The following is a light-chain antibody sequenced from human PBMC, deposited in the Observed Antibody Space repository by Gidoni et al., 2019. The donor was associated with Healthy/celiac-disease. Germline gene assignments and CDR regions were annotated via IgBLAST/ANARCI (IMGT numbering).Light chain of an antibody. J-gene: IGKJ2*01. Sequence: EIVMTQSPATLSVSPGERATLSCRASQSVSSTLAWYQQKPGQAPRLLIYGASTRATGIPARFSGSGSGTEFTLTISSLQSEDFAVYYCQQYNNWPRTCGQGTKLEIK. V-gene: IGKV3-15*01. CDR3: QQYNNWPRT. CDR1: QSVSST. CDR2: GAS.